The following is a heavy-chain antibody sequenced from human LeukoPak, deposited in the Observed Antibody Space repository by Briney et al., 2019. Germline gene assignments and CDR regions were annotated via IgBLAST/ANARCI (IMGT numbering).Heavy chain of an antibody. CDR2: IIPILGIA. Sequence: GASVKLSCKASGGTFSSYAISWVRQPPGQGLEWMGRIIPILGIANYAQKFQGRVTITADKSTSTAYMELSSLRSEDTAVYYCARVKMTKGAFDIWGQGTMVTVSS. CDR1: GGTFSSYA. V-gene: IGHV1-69*04. J-gene: IGHJ3*02. CDR3: ARVKMTKGAFDI. D-gene: IGHD4-11*01.